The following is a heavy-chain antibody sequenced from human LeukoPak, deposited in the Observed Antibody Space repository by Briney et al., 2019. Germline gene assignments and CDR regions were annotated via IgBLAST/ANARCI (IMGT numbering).Heavy chain of an antibody. J-gene: IGHJ4*02. CDR3: AKETRGGPPQPANFDY. D-gene: IGHD3-16*01. V-gene: IGHV3-23*01. Sequence: QPGGSLRLSCAASGFTFSSYAMGWVRQAPGKGLEWVSAISGSGGSTYYADSVKGRFTISRDNSKNTLYLQMNSLRAEDTAVYYCAKETRGGPPQPANFDYWGQGTLVTVSS. CDR2: ISGSGGST. CDR1: GFTFSSYA.